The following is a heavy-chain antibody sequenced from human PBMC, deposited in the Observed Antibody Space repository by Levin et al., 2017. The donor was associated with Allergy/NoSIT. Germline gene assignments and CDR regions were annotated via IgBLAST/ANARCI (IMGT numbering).Heavy chain of an antibody. CDR2: IIPIFGTA. D-gene: IGHD3-9*01. Sequence: SVKVSCKASGGTFSSYAISWVRQAPGQGLEWMGGIIPIFGTANYAQKFQGRVTITADKSTSTAYMELSSLRSEDTAVYYCARGGDYDILTGPPYGRDGWGQGTTVTVSS. CDR3: ARGGDYDILTGPPYGRDG. J-gene: IGHJ6*02. V-gene: IGHV1-69*06. CDR1: GGTFSSYA.